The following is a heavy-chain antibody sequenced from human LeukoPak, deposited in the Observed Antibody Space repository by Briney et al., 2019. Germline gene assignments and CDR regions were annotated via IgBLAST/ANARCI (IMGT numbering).Heavy chain of an antibody. Sequence: SETLSPTCTVSGGSISNYYWSWIRQPPGKGLEWIGYIYYSGSTNYNPSLKSRLTISVDTSKNQFSLKLSSVTAADTAVYYCARDSTTGLLGYWGQGTLVTVSS. V-gene: IGHV4-59*01. CDR1: GGSISNYY. J-gene: IGHJ4*02. D-gene: IGHD1-1*01. CDR2: IYYSGST. CDR3: ARDSTTGLLGY.